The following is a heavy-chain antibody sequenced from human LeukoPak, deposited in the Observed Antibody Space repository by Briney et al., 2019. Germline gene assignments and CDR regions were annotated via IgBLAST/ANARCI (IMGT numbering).Heavy chain of an antibody. Sequence: SETLSLTCTVSGYSISSGYLWGWIRQPPGKGLEWIGSIDGSGTSYYNPSLKSRVTISVDTSKNQFSLKLSSVTAADTAVYYCARGGIRGYSYGLNWGQGTLVTVSS. V-gene: IGHV4-38-2*02. J-gene: IGHJ4*02. CDR3: ARGGIRGYSYGLN. CDR2: IDGSGTS. CDR1: GYSISSGYL. D-gene: IGHD5-18*01.